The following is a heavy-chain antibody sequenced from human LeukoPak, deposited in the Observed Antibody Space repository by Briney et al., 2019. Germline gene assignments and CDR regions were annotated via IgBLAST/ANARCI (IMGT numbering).Heavy chain of an antibody. CDR1: GDSISSGYY. J-gene: IGHJ3*01. Sequence: SETLSLICAVSGDSISSGYYWGWVRQPPGKGLEWIGSIYRSGSTYDNPSLKSRVTISVDTSKNQFSLKLNSVTAADTAVYYCARGREYSSGYEAFNLWGRGTMVCVSS. CDR3: ARGREYSSGYEAFNL. CDR2: IYRSGST. D-gene: IGHD6-19*01. V-gene: IGHV4-38-2*01.